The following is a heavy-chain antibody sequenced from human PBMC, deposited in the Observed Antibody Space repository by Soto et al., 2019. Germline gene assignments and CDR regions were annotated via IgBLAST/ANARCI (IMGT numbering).Heavy chain of an antibody. V-gene: IGHV1-3*01. CDR3: ARDPSSHGMDV. CDR1: GYTFTSYA. D-gene: IGHD1-26*01. Sequence: GASVKVSCKASGYTFTSYAMHWVRQAPGQRLEWMGWINAGNGNTKYSQKFQGRVTITRDTSASTAYMELSSLRSEGTAVYYCARDPSSHGMDVWGQGTTVTVSS. CDR2: INAGNGNT. J-gene: IGHJ6*02.